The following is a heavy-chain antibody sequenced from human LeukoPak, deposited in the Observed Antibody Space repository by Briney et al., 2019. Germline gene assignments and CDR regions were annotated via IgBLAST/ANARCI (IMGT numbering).Heavy chain of an antibody. Sequence: ASVKVSCKASGYTFSGYYMHWVRQAPGQGLEWMGWINPNSGATNYAQKFQGRVTMTRDTSITTVYMELSRLRSDDTAVYYCARVRYRLAETYIDYWGQGTLVTVSS. D-gene: IGHD3-16*01. J-gene: IGHJ4*02. CDR3: ARVRYRLAETYIDY. CDR2: INPNSGAT. V-gene: IGHV1-2*02. CDR1: GYTFSGYY.